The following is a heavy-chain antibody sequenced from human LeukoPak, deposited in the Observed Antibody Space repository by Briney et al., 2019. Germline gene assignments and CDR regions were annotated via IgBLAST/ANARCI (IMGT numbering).Heavy chain of an antibody. V-gene: IGHV4-39*01. J-gene: IGHJ4*02. D-gene: IGHD6-19*01. Sequence: SETLSLTCTGSGGSISSSSYYWGWIRQPPGKGLEWIGSIYYSGSTYYNPSLKSRVTISVNTSKNQFSLKLSSVTAADTAVYYCARFSHAVAGNWGQGTLVTVSS. CDR1: GGSISSSSYY. CDR3: ARFSHAVAGN. CDR2: IYYSGST.